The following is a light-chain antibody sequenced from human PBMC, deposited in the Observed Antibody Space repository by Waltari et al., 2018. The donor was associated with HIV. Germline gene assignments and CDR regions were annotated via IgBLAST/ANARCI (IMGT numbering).Light chain of an antibody. J-gene: IGLJ2*01. CDR1: NSDLCGYNY. Sequence: QSALTQPPSASGSPGQSVTISCTGTNSDLCGYNYVSWYQQHPGKAPKLVISAVTKRPSGVPGRFSGSKSGTTASLTVSGLQAEDEADYYCSSYANKNGFYVVFGGGTRLTVL. V-gene: IGLV2-8*01. CDR3: SSYANKNGFYVV. CDR2: AVT.